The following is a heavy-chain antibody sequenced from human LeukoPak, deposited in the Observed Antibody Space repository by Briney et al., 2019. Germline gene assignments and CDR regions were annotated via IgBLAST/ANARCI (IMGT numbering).Heavy chain of an antibody. CDR3: ARDNSVRDEAWWFNP. CDR2: ISPSGGST. Sequence: ASVKVSCKASGYTFTGYYMHWVRQAPGQGLEWMGVISPSGGSTTYAQKFQGRVTLTRDMSTSTDYLELSSLRSEDTAVYYCARDNSVRDEAWWFNPWSQGTLVTVSS. V-gene: IGHV1-46*01. CDR1: GYTFTGYY. D-gene: IGHD5-24*01. J-gene: IGHJ5*02.